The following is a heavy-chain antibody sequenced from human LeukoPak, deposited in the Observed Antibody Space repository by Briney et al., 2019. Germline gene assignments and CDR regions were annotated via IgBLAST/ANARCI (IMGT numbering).Heavy chain of an antibody. CDR1: GFTFSTYS. CDR3: ARPSGEFDF. J-gene: IGHJ4*02. V-gene: IGHV3-48*02. Sequence: GGSLRLSCAASGFTFSTYSMEWVRQAPGKGLEWVSYISTSSTTMYYADSVKGRFTISRDDAKNSLYLHMNSLTDEDTAVYYCARPSGEFDFWGQGTLVTVSS. CDR2: ISTSSTTM. D-gene: IGHD3-10*01.